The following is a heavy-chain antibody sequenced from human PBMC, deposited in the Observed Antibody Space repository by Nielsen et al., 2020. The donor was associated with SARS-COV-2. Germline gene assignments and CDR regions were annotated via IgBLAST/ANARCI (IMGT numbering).Heavy chain of an antibody. CDR2: IDPGDSHT. CDR1: GYKFSNYW. Sequence: KVSCKGSGYKFSNYWITWVRQMPGKGLEWMGRIDPGDSHTNYNPSFQGHVSISVDKSVTTAYLQWSSLRASDTAMYYCARHGAHYGMDVWGQGTTVADSS. J-gene: IGHJ6*02. CDR3: ARHGAHYGMDV. V-gene: IGHV5-10-1*01. D-gene: IGHD3-16*01.